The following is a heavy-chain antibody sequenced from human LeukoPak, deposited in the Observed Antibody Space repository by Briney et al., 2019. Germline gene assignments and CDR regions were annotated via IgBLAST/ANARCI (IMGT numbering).Heavy chain of an antibody. J-gene: IGHJ3*02. CDR3: ARSHDYGDYLAAFDI. V-gene: IGHV4-31*02. CDR2: IYYSRST. Sequence: LRLSCAASGFTVSSNYMSWIRQHPGKGLKWIGYIYYSRSTYYNPSLKSRVTISVDTSKNQFSLKLSSVTAADTAVYYCARSHDYGDYLAAFDIWGQGTMVTVSS. CDR1: GFTVSSNY. D-gene: IGHD4-17*01.